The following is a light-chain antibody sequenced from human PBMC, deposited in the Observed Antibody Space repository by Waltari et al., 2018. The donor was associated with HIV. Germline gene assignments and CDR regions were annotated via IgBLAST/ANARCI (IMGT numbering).Light chain of an antibody. CDR2: KVS. V-gene: IGKV2-30*01. CDR1: RIRVYTDAITY. Sequence: DIVMTQSLLSLPVTLGQPASISCRSSRIRVYTDAITYVNDVNQRPGQSPRRLIDKVSNRYSGFPVRCVGGGSGTDFTLKISRVEAEHVGVYYCMQGSYWPQTFGQGTKLELK. J-gene: IGKJ2*01. CDR3: MQGSYWPQT.